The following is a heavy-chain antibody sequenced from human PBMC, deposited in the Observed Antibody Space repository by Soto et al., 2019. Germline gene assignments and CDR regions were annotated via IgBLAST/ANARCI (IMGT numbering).Heavy chain of an antibody. CDR1: GFTFSSYA. CDR3: AKPGYSSGWFDY. V-gene: IGHV3-23*01. CDR2: ISGSGGST. J-gene: IGHJ4*02. Sequence: GSLRLSCAASGFTFSSYAMSWVRQAPGKGLEWVSAISGSGGSTYYADSVKGRFTISRDNSKNTLYLQMNSLRAEDTAVYYCAKPGYSSGWFDYWGQGTLVTVSS. D-gene: IGHD6-19*01.